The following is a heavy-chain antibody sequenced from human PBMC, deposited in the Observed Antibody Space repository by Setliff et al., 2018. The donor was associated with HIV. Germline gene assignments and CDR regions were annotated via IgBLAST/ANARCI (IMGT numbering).Heavy chain of an antibody. J-gene: IGHJ6*02. CDR3: ARDIYAGDYVYRYYYYGMDV. V-gene: IGHV1-2*02. D-gene: IGHD4-17*01. CDR2: INPNSGGT. CDR1: GYTFTGYY. Sequence: ASVKVSCKASGYTFTGYYMLWVRQAPGQGLEWMGWINPNSGGTNYAQKFQGRVTMTRDTSISTAYMELSRLRSDDTAVYYCARDIYAGDYVYRYYYYGMDVWGQGTTVTVSS.